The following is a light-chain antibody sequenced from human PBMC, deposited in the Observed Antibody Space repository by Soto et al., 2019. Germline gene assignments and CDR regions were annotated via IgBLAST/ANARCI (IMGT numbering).Light chain of an antibody. Sequence: QSVLTQPASVSGSPGQSITISCTGTSGDVGGYNYVSWYQQHPGKAPKLMIYDVSNRPSGVSNRFSGSKSGNTASLTISGLQAEDEADYYCSSYTSSSTQVFGTGTKLTVL. CDR2: DVS. J-gene: IGLJ1*01. CDR3: SSYTSSSTQV. CDR1: SGDVGGYNY. V-gene: IGLV2-14*01.